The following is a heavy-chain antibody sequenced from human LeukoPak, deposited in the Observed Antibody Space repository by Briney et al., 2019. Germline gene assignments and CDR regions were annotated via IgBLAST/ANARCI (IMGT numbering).Heavy chain of an antibody. CDR3: ARVSGSGSGIQYYFDY. D-gene: IGHD1-26*01. J-gene: IGHJ4*02. CDR1: GYTFTSYG. V-gene: IGHV1-18*01. CDR2: ISAYNGNT. Sequence: ASVTVSCTASGYTFTSYGISWVRQAPGQGLEWMGWISAYNGNTNYAQKLQGRVTMTTDTSTSTAYMELRSLRSDDTAVYYCARVSGSGSGIQYYFDYWGQGTLVTVSS.